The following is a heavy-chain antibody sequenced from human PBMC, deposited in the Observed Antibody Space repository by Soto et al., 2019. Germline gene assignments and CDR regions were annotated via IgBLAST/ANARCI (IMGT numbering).Heavy chain of an antibody. CDR3: ARSPTFYNYVWGNSTY. J-gene: IGHJ4*02. V-gene: IGHV4-34*01. CDR1: GASFIPYH. Sequence: KSSETLSLTCAIYGASFIPYHWSWIRQSPGKGLEWIGEVNLSGNTYYNPSFKTRVTMSVDASKNQFSLKMGSLTAADTAIYYCARSPTFYNYVWGNSTYWGQGTLVTVSS. CDR2: VNLSGNT. D-gene: IGHD3-16*01.